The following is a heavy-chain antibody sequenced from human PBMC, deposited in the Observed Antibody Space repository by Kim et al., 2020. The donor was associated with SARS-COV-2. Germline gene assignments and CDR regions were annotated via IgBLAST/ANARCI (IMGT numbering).Heavy chain of an antibody. V-gene: IGHV4-34*01. CDR3: ARGPGCSSTSCYGRYYYYYGMDV. CDR1: GGSFSGYY. J-gene: IGHJ6*02. D-gene: IGHD2-2*01. CDR2: INHSGST. Sequence: SETLSLTCAVYGGSFSGYYWSWIRQPPGKGLEWIGEINHSGSTNYNPSLKSRVTISVDTSKNQFSLKLSSVTAADTAVYYCARGPGCSSTSCYGRYYYYYGMDVWGQGTTVTVSS.